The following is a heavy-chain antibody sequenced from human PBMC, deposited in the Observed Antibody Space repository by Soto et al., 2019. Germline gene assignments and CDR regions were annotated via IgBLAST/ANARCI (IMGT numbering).Heavy chain of an antibody. J-gene: IGHJ4*02. CDR3: ALRRVAYADF. V-gene: IGHV3-53*01. D-gene: IGHD2-2*01. Sequence: PGGSLRLSCAASEFTVTKNEMSWVRQAPGKGLEWVSILYSGGNTYYADSVEGRFTISRDGSKNTLYLHMNSLRAEDTAVYYCALRRVAYADFWGQGARVTVSS. CDR1: EFTVTKNE. CDR2: LYSGGNT.